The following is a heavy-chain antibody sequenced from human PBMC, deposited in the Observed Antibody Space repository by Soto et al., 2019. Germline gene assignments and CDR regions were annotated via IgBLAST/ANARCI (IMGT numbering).Heavy chain of an antibody. V-gene: IGHV4-34*09. D-gene: IGHD2-2*01. CDR2: INHSGST. CDR3: ARVSSFPGTDCSSTSCYLGHFDY. CDR1: GGSFSGYY. Sequence: PSETLSLTCAVYGGSFSGYYWSWIRQPPGKGLEWIGEINHSGSTNYNPSLKSRVTISVDTSKNQFSLKLSSVTAADTAVYYCARVSSFPGTDCSSTSCYLGHFDYWGQGTLVTVSS. J-gene: IGHJ4*02.